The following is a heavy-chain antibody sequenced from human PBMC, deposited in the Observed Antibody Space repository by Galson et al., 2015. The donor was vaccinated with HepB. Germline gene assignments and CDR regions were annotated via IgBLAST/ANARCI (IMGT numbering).Heavy chain of an antibody. CDR1: GFTFSSYG. D-gene: IGHD3-9*01. J-gene: IGHJ6*02. CDR3: AREPKAYDILTLDYYYYGMDV. Sequence: SLRLSCAASGFTFSSYGMHWVRQAPGKGLEWVAVIWYDGSNKYYADSVKGRFTISRDNSKNTLYLQMNSLRVEDTAVYYCAREPKAYDILTLDYYYYGMDVWGQGTTVTVSS. CDR2: IWYDGSNK. V-gene: IGHV3-33*01.